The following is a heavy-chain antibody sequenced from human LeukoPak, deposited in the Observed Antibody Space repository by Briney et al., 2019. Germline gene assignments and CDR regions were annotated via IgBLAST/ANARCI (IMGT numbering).Heavy chain of an antibody. CDR2: INGDGSST. J-gene: IGHJ4*02. CDR3: ARDRPPYYYDSSGYSIAH. CDR1: GFTFSSYW. Sequence: GGSLRLSCAASGFTFSSYWMHWVRQAPGKGLVWVSRINGDGSSTSYADSVKGRFTISRDNAKNTLYLQMNSLRAEDTAVYYCARDRPPYYYDSSGYSIAHWGQGTLVTVSS. D-gene: IGHD3-22*01. V-gene: IGHV3-74*01.